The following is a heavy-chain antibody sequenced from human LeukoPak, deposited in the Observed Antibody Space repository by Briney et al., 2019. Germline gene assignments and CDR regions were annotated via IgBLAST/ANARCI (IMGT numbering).Heavy chain of an antibody. V-gene: IGHV5-51*01. CDR1: GYTFSIYW. CDR2: IYPGDSDT. J-gene: IGHJ6*02. D-gene: IGHD6-13*01. Sequence: GESLKISCKGFGYTFSIYWIGWVRQVPGKGLEWIGIIYPGDSDTRYSPSFQGQVTISADKSISTAYLQWSSLKASDTAMYYCARLIAAAGALYYYYGMDVWGQGTTVTVSS. CDR3: ARLIAAAGALYYYYGMDV.